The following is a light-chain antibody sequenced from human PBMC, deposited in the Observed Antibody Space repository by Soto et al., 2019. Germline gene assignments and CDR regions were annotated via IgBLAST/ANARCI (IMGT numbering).Light chain of an antibody. J-gene: IGLJ1*01. CDR2: KGT. CDR1: SSDVGAYNS. Sequence: QSALAQPASVSGSPGQSITISCTGTSSDVGAYNSVSWYQQHPHRTPQVIIYKGTQRPSGVSNRFSGSTSGNSASLTISALQADDEADYFCCSSAPESTYVFGTGTKLTGL. CDR3: CSSAPESTYV. V-gene: IGLV2-23*01.